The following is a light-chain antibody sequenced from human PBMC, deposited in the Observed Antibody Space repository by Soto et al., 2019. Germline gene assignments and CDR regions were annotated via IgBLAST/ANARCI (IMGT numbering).Light chain of an antibody. CDR2: KAS. J-gene: IGKJ1*01. V-gene: IGKV1-5*03. CDR1: QTISSW. CDR3: QHYNTYSEA. Sequence: DMQRAQTPATPSVCVRERVTITCRASQTISSWLAWYQQKPGKAPKLLIYKASTLKSGVPSRFSGRGSATESTLPLSRLPPDAFAPPYCQHYNTYSEAFGQGTQVDI.